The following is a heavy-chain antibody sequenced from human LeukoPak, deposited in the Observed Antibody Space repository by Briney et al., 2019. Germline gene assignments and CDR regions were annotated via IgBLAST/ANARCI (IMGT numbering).Heavy chain of an antibody. CDR2: INHNGIT. J-gene: IGHJ4*02. CDR3: ARRTLPVGHDY. CDR1: GGSLSGYY. D-gene: IGHD4-23*01. Sequence: SETLSLTCGVYGGSLSGYYWTWIRQPPGKGLEWIGEINHNGITNQNPSLKSRVTISVDTSKNHFSLRLSSVTAADTAVYYCARRTLPVGHDYWGQGTLVNGSS. V-gene: IGHV4-34*01.